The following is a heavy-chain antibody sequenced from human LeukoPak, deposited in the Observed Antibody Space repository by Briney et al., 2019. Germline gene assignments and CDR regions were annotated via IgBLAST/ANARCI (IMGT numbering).Heavy chain of an antibody. J-gene: IGHJ4*02. CDR2: IYYSGST. Sequence: SETLSLTCTVSGGSISSYYWSWIRQPPGKGLEWIGYIYYSGSTNYNPSLKSRVTISVDTSKNQFFLKLSSVTAADTAVYYCARSAASAAAGMDYWGQRTLVTVSS. CDR1: GGSISSYY. CDR3: ARSAASAAAGMDY. V-gene: IGHV4-59*08. D-gene: IGHD6-13*01.